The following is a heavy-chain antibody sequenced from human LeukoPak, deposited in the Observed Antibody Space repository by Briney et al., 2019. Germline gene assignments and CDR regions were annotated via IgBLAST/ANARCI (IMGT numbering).Heavy chain of an antibody. D-gene: IGHD2-21*02. J-gene: IGHJ4*02. Sequence: SVKVSCKASGYTFTSYDINWVRQATGQGLEWMGRIIPILGIANYAQKFQGRVTITADKSTSTAYMELSSLRSEDTAVYYCARGLAYCGGDCYKSGGYWGQGTLVTVSS. CDR2: IIPILGIA. CDR1: GYTFTSYD. V-gene: IGHV1-69*04. CDR3: ARGLAYCGGDCYKSGGY.